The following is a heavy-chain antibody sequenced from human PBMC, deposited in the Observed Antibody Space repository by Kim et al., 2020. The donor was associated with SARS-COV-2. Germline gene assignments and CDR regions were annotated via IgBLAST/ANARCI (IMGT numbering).Heavy chain of an antibody. CDR3: PSRSRPVSS. CDR1: GFIFSNYW. J-gene: IGHJ5*02. CDR2: IKEDGSDK. Sequence: GGSLRLSCAASGFIFSNYWMSWVRQAPGKGLEWVAHIKEDGSDKYYVDSVEGRFTISRDNAKNSLYLQLVSLRVEDTAVCAIPSRSRPVSSWGQGILVTVSS. V-gene: IGHV3-7*01. D-gene: IGHD6-13*01.